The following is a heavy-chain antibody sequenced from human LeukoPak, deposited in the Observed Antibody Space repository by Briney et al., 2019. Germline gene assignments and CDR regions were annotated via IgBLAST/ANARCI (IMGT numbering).Heavy chain of an antibody. J-gene: IGHJ3*02. Sequence: PGGSLRLSCAASGFTFSSYGMHWVRQAPGKGLERVAFIRCDGSNKYYADSVKGRFTISRDNSKNTLYLQMNSLRAEDTAVYYCAKGRGGYSYGYVAFDIWGQGTMVTVSS. D-gene: IGHD5-18*01. CDR1: GFTFSSYG. V-gene: IGHV3-30*02. CDR2: IRCDGSNK. CDR3: AKGRGGYSYGYVAFDI.